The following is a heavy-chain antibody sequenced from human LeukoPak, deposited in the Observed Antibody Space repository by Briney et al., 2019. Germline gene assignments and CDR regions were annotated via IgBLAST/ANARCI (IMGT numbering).Heavy chain of an antibody. CDR3: AGYPLPGVAAAGTGWFDP. D-gene: IGHD6-13*01. CDR1: GYTFTSYG. CDR2: ISAYNGNT. V-gene: IGHV1-18*01. J-gene: IGHJ5*02. Sequence: ASVKVSCKASGYTFTSYGISWVRQAPGQGLEWMGWISAYNGNTNYAQTLQGRVTMTTDTSTSTAYMELRSLRSDDTAVYYCAGYPLPGVAAAGTGWFDPWGQGTLVTVSS.